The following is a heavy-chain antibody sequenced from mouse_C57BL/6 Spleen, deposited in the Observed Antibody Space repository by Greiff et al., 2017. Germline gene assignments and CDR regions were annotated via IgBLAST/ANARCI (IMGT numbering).Heavy chain of an antibody. D-gene: IGHD2-4*01. CDR1: GYTFTSYG. Sequence: QVQLQQSGAELARPGASVKLSCKASGYTFTSYGISWVKQRTGQGLEWIGEIYPRSGNTYYNEKFKGKATLTADTSSSTAYMELRSLTSEDSAVYFCASPSYDYDAYWGHGTTLTVSS. J-gene: IGHJ2*01. V-gene: IGHV1-81*01. CDR3: ASPSYDYDAY. CDR2: IYPRSGNT.